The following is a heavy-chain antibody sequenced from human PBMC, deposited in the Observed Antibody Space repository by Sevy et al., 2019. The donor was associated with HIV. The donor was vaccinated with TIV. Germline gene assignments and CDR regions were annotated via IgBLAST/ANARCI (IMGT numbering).Heavy chain of an antibody. CDR3: ARSPPVVVVPGAPSWFDP. CDR1: GGSFSGYY. V-gene: IGHV4-34*01. D-gene: IGHD2-2*01. Sequence: SETLSLTCAVHGGSFSGYYWSRIRESPRKGLEWIGEINDSRITNYNPSLKSRVTISVDTSKKEFSLRLSSVTAADTAVYYCARSPPVVVVPGAPSWFDPWGQGTLVTVSS. CDR2: INDSRIT. J-gene: IGHJ5*02.